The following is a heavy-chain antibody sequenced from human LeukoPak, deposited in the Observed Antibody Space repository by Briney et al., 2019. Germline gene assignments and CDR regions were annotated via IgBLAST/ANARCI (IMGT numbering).Heavy chain of an antibody. CDR1: EYTFTDYY. Sequence: ASVKVSCKASEYTFTDYYIHWMRQAPGQGVEWMGWINCKSGATSYAQKFRGRVTMTKDRPIRTAYMELSRLKSDDTAVYYCARQSLDYYEPLDAFDIWGQGTVVTVSS. CDR2: INCKSGAT. V-gene: IGHV1-2*02. J-gene: IGHJ3*02. D-gene: IGHD3-22*01. CDR3: ARQSLDYYEPLDAFDI.